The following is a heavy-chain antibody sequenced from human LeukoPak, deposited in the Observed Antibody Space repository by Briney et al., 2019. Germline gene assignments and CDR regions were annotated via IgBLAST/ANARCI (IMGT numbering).Heavy chain of an antibody. CDR2: IRSSSET. J-gene: IGHJ5*02. V-gene: IGHV3-48*01. CDR3: ARDAGNSGYGCDL. D-gene: IGHD5-12*01. Sequence: GGSLRLSCAASGFIFSQYSMNWVRQAPGKGLEWVSHIRSSSETFYADSVKGRFTISRDNARNSLYLQMNNLRGEDTAIYYCARDAGNSGYGCDLWGQGTLVTVSS. CDR1: GFIFSQYS.